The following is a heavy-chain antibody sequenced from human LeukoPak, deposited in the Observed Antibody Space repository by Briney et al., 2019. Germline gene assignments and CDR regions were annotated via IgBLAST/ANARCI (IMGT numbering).Heavy chain of an antibody. CDR1: GGSISSYY. D-gene: IGHD3-10*01. V-gene: IGHV4-59*12. CDR3: ARDFNDLITMVRGVEFDY. Sequence: SETLSLTCTVSGGSISSYYWSWIRQPPGKGLEWIGYIYNSGSTNYNPSLKSRVTISVDTSKNQFSLKLSSVTAADTAVYYCARDFNDLITMVRGVEFDYWGQGTLVTVSS. J-gene: IGHJ4*02. CDR2: IYNSGST.